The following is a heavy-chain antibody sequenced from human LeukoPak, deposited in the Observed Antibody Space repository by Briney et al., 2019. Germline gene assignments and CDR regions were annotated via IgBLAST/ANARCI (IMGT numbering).Heavy chain of an antibody. D-gene: IGHD3-10*01. CDR3: AKDRIITMVRGVTTFDFDY. J-gene: IGHJ4*02. CDR1: GFTCSSYG. V-gene: IGHV3-30*02. Sequence: GGSLRLSCAASGFTCSSYGMHWVRQAPGKGLEWVAFIRYDGSNKYYADSVKGRFTISRDNSKNTLYLQMNSLRAEDTAVYYCAKDRIITMVRGVTTFDFDYWGQGTLVTVSS. CDR2: IRYDGSNK.